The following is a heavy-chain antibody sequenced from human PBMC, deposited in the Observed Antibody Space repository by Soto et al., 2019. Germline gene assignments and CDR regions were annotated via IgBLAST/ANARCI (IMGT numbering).Heavy chain of an antibody. CDR2: IYYSGST. CDR3: ARIAVAVRIDYYYYYMDV. J-gene: IGHJ6*03. Sequence: QVQLQESGPGLVKPSETLSLTCTVSGGSISSYYWSWIRQPPGKGLEWIGYIYYSGSTNYNPSLKSRVTISVDTSKNQFSLKLSSVTAADTAVYYCARIAVAVRIDYYYYYMDVWGKGTTVTVSS. V-gene: IGHV4-59*01. CDR1: GGSISSYY. D-gene: IGHD6-19*01.